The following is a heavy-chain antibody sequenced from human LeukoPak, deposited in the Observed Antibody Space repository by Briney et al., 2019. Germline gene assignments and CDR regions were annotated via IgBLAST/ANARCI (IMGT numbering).Heavy chain of an antibody. CDR2: IYSDNT. CDR3: AGRAGSYSRPYDY. Sequence: GGSLRLSCTVSGFTVRSNSMSWVRQAPGKGLEWVSFIYSDNTHYSDSVKGRFTISRDNSKNTLYLHMNSLRAEDTAVYYCAGRAGSYSRPYDYWGQGTLVTVSS. V-gene: IGHV3-53*01. D-gene: IGHD3-22*01. CDR1: GFTVRSNS. J-gene: IGHJ4*02.